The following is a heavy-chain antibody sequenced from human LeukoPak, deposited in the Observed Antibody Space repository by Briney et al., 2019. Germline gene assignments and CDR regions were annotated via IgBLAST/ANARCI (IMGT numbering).Heavy chain of an antibody. J-gene: IGHJ3*02. CDR2: INAGNRNT. V-gene: IGHV1-3*01. CDR3: ARGRGTMVRGPYGPLDAFDI. Sequence: GGSVKVSCKASGYIFTSYAMHWVRQAPGQRLEWMGWINAGNRNTKYSQKFQGRVTITRDTSASTAYMELSSLRSEDTAVYYCARGRGTMVRGPYGPLDAFDIWGQGTMVTVSS. CDR1: GYIFTSYA. D-gene: IGHD3-10*01.